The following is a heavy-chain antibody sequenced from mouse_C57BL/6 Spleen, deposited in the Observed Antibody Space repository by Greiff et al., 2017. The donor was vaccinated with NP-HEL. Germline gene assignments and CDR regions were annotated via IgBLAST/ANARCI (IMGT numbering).Heavy chain of an antibody. D-gene: IGHD1-1*01. CDR2: IYPSDSET. V-gene: IGHV1-61*01. Sequence: QVQLQQPGAELVRPGSSVKLSCKASGYTFTSYWMDWVKQRPGQGLEWIGNIYPSDSETHYNQKFKDKATLTVDKSSSTIYMQLSSLTSEGSAVYYCSRTYYYGSSLYYFDDWGQGTTLTVSS. CDR3: SRTYYYGSSLYYFDD. J-gene: IGHJ2*01. CDR1: GYTFTSYW.